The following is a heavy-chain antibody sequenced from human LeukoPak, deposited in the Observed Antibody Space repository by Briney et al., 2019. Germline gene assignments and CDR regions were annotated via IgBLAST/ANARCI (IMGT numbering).Heavy chain of an antibody. Sequence: GGSLRLSCAVSGFTFSSYWMSWVRQAPGKGLEWVSYISSSSDTIYYADSVKGQFTISRDNAKNSLYLQVNSLRAEDTAVYYCARGSSNFYFDYWGQGTLVTVSS. J-gene: IGHJ4*02. V-gene: IGHV3-48*04. D-gene: IGHD2-2*01. CDR1: GFTFSSYW. CDR3: ARGSSNFYFDY. CDR2: ISSSSDTI.